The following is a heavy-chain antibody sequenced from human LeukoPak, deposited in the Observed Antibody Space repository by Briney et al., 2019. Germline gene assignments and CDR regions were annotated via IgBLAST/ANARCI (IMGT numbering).Heavy chain of an antibody. CDR2: IKEDGSDK. CDR3: ARWTDWYFDL. V-gene: IGHV3-7*01. Sequence: GGSLRLSCAASGISFSSYWMTWIRQAPEKGLQWVANIKEDGSDKNYADSVKGRFTISRDNAKNLLYLQMNSLRAEDTAVYYCARWTDWYFDLWGRGTLVTVS. D-gene: IGHD2-21*02. J-gene: IGHJ2*01. CDR1: GISFSSYW.